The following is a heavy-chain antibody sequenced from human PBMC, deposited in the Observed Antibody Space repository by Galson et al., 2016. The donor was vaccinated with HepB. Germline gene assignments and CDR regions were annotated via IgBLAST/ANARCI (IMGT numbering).Heavy chain of an antibody. D-gene: IGHD6-13*01. CDR1: EFTFSSYA. Sequence: SLRLSCAASEFTFSSYAMAWVRQAPGKGLEWVSGISHSGGTTYYADSVKGRFTVSRDNSKNTLYLQMRSLRAEDTAVYYCARDLWVRQQLAYYFDYWGQGTLVTVSS. CDR2: ISHSGGTT. CDR3: ARDLWVRQQLAYYFDY. J-gene: IGHJ4*02. V-gene: IGHV3-23*01.